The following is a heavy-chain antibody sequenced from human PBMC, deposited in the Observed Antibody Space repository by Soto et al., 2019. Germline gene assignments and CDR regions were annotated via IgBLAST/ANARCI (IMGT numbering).Heavy chain of an antibody. CDR1: GYSFTSYW. Sequence: GESLKISCKGSGYSFTSYWIRWLRQMPGKGLEWMGRIDPSDSYTNYSASFQGHVTISADKSISTAYLQWSSLKASDTAMYYCARHRPLKELLRGYDCDYWGKGTMVTV. CDR2: IDPSDSYT. V-gene: IGHV5-10-1*01. J-gene: IGHJ4*02. D-gene: IGHD1-26*01. CDR3: ARHRPLKELLRGYDCDY.